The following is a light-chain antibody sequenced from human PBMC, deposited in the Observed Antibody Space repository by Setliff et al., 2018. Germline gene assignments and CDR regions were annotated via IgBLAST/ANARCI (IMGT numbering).Light chain of an antibody. CDR2: DVS. J-gene: IGLJ1*01. Sequence: QSVLTQPASVSGSPGQSITISCTGTSSDVGAYNYVSWYQQHPGKAPKLIIYDVSNRPSGVSNRFSASKSGNTASLTISGLQAEDEADYYCCSHTSSGSYVLGTGTKVTVL. CDR1: SSDVGAYNY. V-gene: IGLV2-14*03. CDR3: CSHTSSGSYV.